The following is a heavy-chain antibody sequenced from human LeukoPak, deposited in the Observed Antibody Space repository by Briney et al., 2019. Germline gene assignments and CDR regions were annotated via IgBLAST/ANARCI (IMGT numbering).Heavy chain of an antibody. V-gene: IGHV1-8*03. CDR3: ARGPSGGSYYIDY. D-gene: IGHD1-26*01. CDR2: MNPNSGNT. Sequence: ASVKVSCKASGYTFTGYYMHWVRQATGQGLEWMGWMNPNSGNTGYAQKFRGRVAITRNTSISTAYMELSSLRSEDTAVYYCARGPSGGSYYIDYWGQGTLVTVSS. J-gene: IGHJ4*02. CDR1: GYTFTGYY.